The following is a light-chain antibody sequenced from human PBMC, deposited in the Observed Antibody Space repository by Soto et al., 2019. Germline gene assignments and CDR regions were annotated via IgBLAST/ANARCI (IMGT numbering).Light chain of an antibody. CDR2: EVS. CDR3: NSYAGSDNFGV. V-gene: IGLV2-8*01. CDR1: SSDVGAYNF. J-gene: IGLJ2*01. Sequence: QSALTQPPSASGSLGQSVTISCTGTSSDVGAYNFVSWYQLHPGKVPKLIIYEVSKRPSGVPDRFSGSKSGNTASLTVSGLQAEDEADYYCNSYAGSDNFGVFGGGTQLTVL.